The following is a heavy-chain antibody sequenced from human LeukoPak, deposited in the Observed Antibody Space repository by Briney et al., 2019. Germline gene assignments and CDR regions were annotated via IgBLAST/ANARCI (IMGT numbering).Heavy chain of an antibody. Sequence: PSQTLSLTCAVSGGSISSGGYSWSWIRQPPGKGLEWIGYIYHSGSTYYNPSLKSRVTISVDRSKNQFSLKLSSVTAADTAVYYCARGQLLWFGEYTTNWFDPWGQGTLVTVSS. V-gene: IGHV4-30-2*01. CDR2: IYHSGST. D-gene: IGHD3-10*01. CDR1: GGSISSGGYS. CDR3: ARGQLLWFGEYTTNWFDP. J-gene: IGHJ5*02.